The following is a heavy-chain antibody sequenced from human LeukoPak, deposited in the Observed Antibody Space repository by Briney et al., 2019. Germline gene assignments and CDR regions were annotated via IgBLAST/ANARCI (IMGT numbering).Heavy chain of an antibody. V-gene: IGHV3-13*01. J-gene: IGHJ4*02. Sequence: GGSLRLSCAASGFTFIDYDMHWVRQVIGKGLEWVSAIGIRADTHYSGSVKGRFTISRENAESSLYLQMHRLRTEDTAVYYCARGGIQVSGIDEFDYWGQGTLVTVSS. CDR2: IGIRADT. CDR1: GFTFIDYD. CDR3: ARGGIQVSGIDEFDY. D-gene: IGHD6-19*01.